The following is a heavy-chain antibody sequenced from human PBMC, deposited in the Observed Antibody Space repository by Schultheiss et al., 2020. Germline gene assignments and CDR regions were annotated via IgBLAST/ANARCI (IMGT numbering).Heavy chain of an antibody. D-gene: IGHD6-13*01. CDR2: IYYSGST. J-gene: IGHJ6*02. Sequence: SETLSLTCTVSGGSISSYYWSWIRQPAGKGLEWIGYIYYSGSTNYNPSLRGRVTMSVDTSKKQFSLKLRSVTAADTAVYYCARDRLIEAGGTEYYYGMGAWGQGTTVTVSS. CDR3: ARDRLIEAGGTEYYYGMGA. CDR1: GGSISSYY. V-gene: IGHV4-59*01.